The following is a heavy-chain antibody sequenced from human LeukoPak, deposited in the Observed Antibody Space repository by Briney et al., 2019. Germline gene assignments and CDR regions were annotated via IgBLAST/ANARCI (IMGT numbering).Heavy chain of an antibody. V-gene: IGHV1-18*01. Sequence: GASVRVSCKASGYTFTSYGISWVRQAPGQGLEWMGWISAYNGNTNYAQKLQGRVTMTTDTSTSTAYMELRSLRSDDTAVYYCARVRTGYSSPAPLSYWGQGTLVTVSS. CDR1: GYTFTSYG. D-gene: IGHD6-13*01. CDR2: ISAYNGNT. CDR3: ARVRTGYSSPAPLSY. J-gene: IGHJ4*02.